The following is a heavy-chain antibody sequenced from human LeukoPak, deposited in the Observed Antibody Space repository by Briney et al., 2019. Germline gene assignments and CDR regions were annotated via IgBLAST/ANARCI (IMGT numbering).Heavy chain of an antibody. CDR3: AKDGRGAAIFYYYGMGV. Sequence: GGSLRLSCAASGFTFSSYGMHWVRQAPGKGLEWVAVISYDGSNKYYADSVKGRFTISRDNSKNTLYLQMNSLRAEDTAVYYCAKDGRGAAIFYYYGMGVWGQGTTVTVSS. D-gene: IGHD2-2*02. CDR2: ISYDGSNK. CDR1: GFTFSSYG. J-gene: IGHJ6*02. V-gene: IGHV3-30*18.